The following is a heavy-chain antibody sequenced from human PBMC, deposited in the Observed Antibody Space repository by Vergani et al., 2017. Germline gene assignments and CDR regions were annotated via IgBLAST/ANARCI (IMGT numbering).Heavy chain of an antibody. D-gene: IGHD4-23*01. Sequence: QVQLQESGPGLVKPSETLSLTCTVSGGPISSYYWSWIRQPPGKGLEWIGYIYYSGSTNYNPSLKSRVTISVDTSKNQFSLKLSSVTAADTAVYYCARTDYGGNVLFWGQGTLVTVSS. J-gene: IGHJ4*02. CDR1: GGPISSYY. CDR3: ARTDYGGNVLF. V-gene: IGHV4-59*01. CDR2: IYYSGST.